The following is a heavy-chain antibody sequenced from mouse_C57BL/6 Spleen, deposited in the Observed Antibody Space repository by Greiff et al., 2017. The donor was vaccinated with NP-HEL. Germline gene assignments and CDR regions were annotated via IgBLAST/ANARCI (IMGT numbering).Heavy chain of an antibody. J-gene: IGHJ4*01. D-gene: IGHD4-1*01. V-gene: IGHV1-50*01. Sequence: VQLQQPGAELVKPGASVKLSCKASGYTFTSYWMQWVKQRPGQGLEWIGEIDPSDSYTNYNQKFKGKATLTVDTSSSTAYMQLSSLTSDDSAVYHCARWSGFYAMDYWGQGTSVTVSS. CDR2: IDPSDSYT. CDR1: GYTFTSYW. CDR3: ARWSGFYAMDY.